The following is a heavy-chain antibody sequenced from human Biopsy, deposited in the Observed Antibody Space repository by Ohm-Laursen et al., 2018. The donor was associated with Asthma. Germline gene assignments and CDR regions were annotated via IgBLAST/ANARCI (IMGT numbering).Heavy chain of an antibody. CDR3: ARGMVSGFCSDGSCYHPDD. V-gene: IGHV1-8*01. Sequence: SVKVSCKASGYTFTSDINWVRQATGQGLEWMGWMNSNSGNTDYAQKFQGRVTMTRDTSISTAYMELSSLRSEDTAVYYCARGMVSGFCSDGSCYHPDDWGQGTLVTVSS. D-gene: IGHD2-15*01. J-gene: IGHJ4*02. CDR2: MNSNSGNT. CDR1: GYTFTSD.